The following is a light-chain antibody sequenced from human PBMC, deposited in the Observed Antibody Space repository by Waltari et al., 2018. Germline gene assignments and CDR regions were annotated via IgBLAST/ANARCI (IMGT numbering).Light chain of an antibody. CDR2: ENT. CDR3: GTWDSSLSGAV. V-gene: IGLV1-51*02. J-gene: IGLJ7*01. CDR1: SSNIGTNS. Sequence: QSVLTQPPSVSAAPGQRVTISCSGGSSNIGTNSVSWYRQFPGPAPKLLIYENTERPSGIPGRFSGSKSGTSATLDITGLQAGDEADYYCGTWDSSLSGAVFGGGTHLTVL.